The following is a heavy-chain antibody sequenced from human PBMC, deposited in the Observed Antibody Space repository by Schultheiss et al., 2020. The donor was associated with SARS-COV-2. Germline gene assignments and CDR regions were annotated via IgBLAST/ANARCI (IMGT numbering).Heavy chain of an antibody. V-gene: IGHV4-4*02. Sequence: SETLSLTCAVSGGSISSSNWWSWVRQPPGKGLEWIGEIYHSGSTNYNPSLKSRVTISVDKSKNQFSLKLSSVTAADTAVYYCARDPWYDILTGFDYYGMDVWGQGTTVTVSS. CDR2: IYHSGST. D-gene: IGHD3-9*01. CDR1: GGSISSSNW. J-gene: IGHJ6*02. CDR3: ARDPWYDILTGFDYYGMDV.